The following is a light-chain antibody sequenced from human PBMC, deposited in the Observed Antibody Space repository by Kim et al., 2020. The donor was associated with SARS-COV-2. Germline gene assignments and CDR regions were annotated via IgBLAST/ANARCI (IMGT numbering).Light chain of an antibody. J-gene: IGKJ1*01. Sequence: ASVGDRVTITCRASQSISSYLNWYQQKPGKAPKLLIYAASSLQSGVPSRFSGSGSGTDFTLTISSLQPEDFATFYCQQSYRTPPTFGQGTKVDIK. CDR3: QQSYRTPPT. CDR2: AAS. CDR1: QSISSY. V-gene: IGKV1-39*01.